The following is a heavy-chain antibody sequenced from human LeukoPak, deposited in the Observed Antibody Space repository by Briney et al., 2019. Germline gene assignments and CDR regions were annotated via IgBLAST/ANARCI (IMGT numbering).Heavy chain of an antibody. CDR3: ARGDDGAY. D-gene: IGHD3-16*01. J-gene: IGHJ4*02. CDR2: ISSGSSPK. CDR1: GFTFDIYG. V-gene: IGHV3-48*04. Sequence: GGSLRLSCAASGFTFDIYGMNWIRQAPGKGVEWVSHISSGSSPKYYADSVGGRFTISRDNAKKSLYLQMNSLRVEDTAVYYCARGDDGAYWGQGTLVTVSS.